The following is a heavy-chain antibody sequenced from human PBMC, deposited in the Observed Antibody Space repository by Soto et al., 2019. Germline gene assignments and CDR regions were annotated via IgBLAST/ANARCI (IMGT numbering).Heavy chain of an antibody. CDR2: INPSGGST. J-gene: IGHJ6*03. CDR3: ARDHRTKYCSGGSCYSGYYYYYMDV. D-gene: IGHD2-15*01. V-gene: IGHV1-46*03. CDR1: GYTLTSYY. Sequence: ASVKVSCKASGYTLTSYYMHWVRQAPGQGLEWMGIINPSGGSTSYAQKFQGRVTMTRDTSTSTVYMELSSLRSEDTAVYYCARDHRTKYCSGGSCYSGYYYYYMDVWGKGTTLTVSS.